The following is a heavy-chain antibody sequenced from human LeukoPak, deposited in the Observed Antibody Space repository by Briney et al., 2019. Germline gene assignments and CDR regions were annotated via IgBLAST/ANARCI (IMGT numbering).Heavy chain of an antibody. J-gene: IGHJ4*02. CDR3: ARDLTGDLVFDY. CDR2: INAGNGNT. CDR1: GYTFTSYA. Sequence: ASVKVSCKASGYTFTSYAMHWVRQAPGQRLEWMGWINAGNGNTKYSQKFQGRVTITRDTSASTAYMELSSLRSEDTAVYYCARDLTGDLVFDYWGQGTLVTVSS. D-gene: IGHD7-27*01. V-gene: IGHV1-3*01.